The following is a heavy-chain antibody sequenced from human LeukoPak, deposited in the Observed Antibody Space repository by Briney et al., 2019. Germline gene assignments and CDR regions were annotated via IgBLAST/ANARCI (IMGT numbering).Heavy chain of an antibody. Sequence: SETLSLTCAVYGGSFSGYYWSWIRQPPGKGLEWIGEINHSGSTNYNPSLKSRVTISVDTSKNQFSLKLSSVTAADTAVYYCARGGRGITIFGVVIIGPEFDYWGQGTLVTVSS. J-gene: IGHJ4*02. V-gene: IGHV4-34*01. D-gene: IGHD3-3*01. CDR2: INHSGST. CDR3: ARGGRGITIFGVVIIGPEFDY. CDR1: GGSFSGYY.